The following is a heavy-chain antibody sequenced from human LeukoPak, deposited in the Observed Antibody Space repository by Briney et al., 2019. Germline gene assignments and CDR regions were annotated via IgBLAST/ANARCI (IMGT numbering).Heavy chain of an antibody. D-gene: IGHD3-10*01. V-gene: IGHV1-2*02. CDR2: INPNSGGT. CDR1: GYTFTGYY. Sequence: ASVKVSCKASGYTFTGYYMHWVRQAPGQGLEWMGWINPNSGGTNYAQKFQGRVTMTRDTSISTAYMELSRLRSDDTAVYYCAKDRLGDRYGSGTPWFDPWGQGTPVTVSS. J-gene: IGHJ5*02. CDR3: AKDRLGDRYGSGTPWFDP.